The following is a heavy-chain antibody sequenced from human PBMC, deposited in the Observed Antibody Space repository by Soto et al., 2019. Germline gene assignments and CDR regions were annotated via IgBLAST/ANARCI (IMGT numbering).Heavy chain of an antibody. V-gene: IGHV4-31*03. J-gene: IGHJ5*02. CDR3: ARGGYPYYCGSGSNNWFDP. CDR1: GGSISSGGYY. Sequence: SETLSLTCTVSGGSISSGGYYWSWIRQHPGKGLEWIGYIYYSGSTYYNPSLKSRVTISVDTSKNQFSLKLSSVTAADTAVYYCARGGYPYYCGSGSNNWFDPWGQGTLVTVSS. CDR2: IYYSGST. D-gene: IGHD3-10*01.